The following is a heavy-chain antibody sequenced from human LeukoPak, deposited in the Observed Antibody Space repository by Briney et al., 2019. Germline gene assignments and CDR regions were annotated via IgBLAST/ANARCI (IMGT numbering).Heavy chain of an antibody. CDR2: ISGSGGST. V-gene: IGHV3-23*01. J-gene: IGHJ4*02. Sequence: GGSLRLSCAASGFTFSTYAMSWVRQAPGKGLEWVSAISGSGGSTHYADSVKGRFTISRDNSKNTLHLQMNSLRAEDTAVYYCAKNPSSGYYLYYFDYWGQGTLVTVSS. CDR1: GFTFSTYA. CDR3: AKNPSSGYYLYYFDY. D-gene: IGHD3-22*01.